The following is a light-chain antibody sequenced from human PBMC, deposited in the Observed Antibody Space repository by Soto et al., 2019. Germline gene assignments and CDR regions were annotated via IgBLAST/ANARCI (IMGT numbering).Light chain of an antibody. CDR2: GAS. CDR1: QSVSSSY. V-gene: IGKV3D-20*02. Sequence: EIVLTQSPGTLSLSPGERATLSSRASQSVSSSYLAWYQQKPGQAPRLLIYGASSRATGIPDRVSGSGSGTDFTLTISRLEPEDFAVYYCQQRSNWPPTVGQGTRLEIK. J-gene: IGKJ5*01. CDR3: QQRSNWPPT.